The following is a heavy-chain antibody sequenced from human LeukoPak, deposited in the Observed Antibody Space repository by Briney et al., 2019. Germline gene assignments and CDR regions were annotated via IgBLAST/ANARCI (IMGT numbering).Heavy chain of an antibody. CDR3: ARNPGGTGDFEF. J-gene: IGHJ4*02. CDR1: GYTSTNYG. Sequence: ASVKVSCKASGYTSTNYGISWVRQAPGQGLEWMGWISAYNGNTNYAQKLQGRVTMTTDTSTSTAYMELRSLRSDDTAVYFCARNPGGTGDFEFWGQGTLVAVSS. D-gene: IGHD7-27*01. V-gene: IGHV1-18*01. CDR2: ISAYNGNT.